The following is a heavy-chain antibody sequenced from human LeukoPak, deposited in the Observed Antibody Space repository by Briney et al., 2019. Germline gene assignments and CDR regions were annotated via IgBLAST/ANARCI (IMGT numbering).Heavy chain of an antibody. V-gene: IGHV1-69*05. CDR2: IIPIFGTA. J-gene: IGHJ3*02. CDR3: GRARQWLVRHASDI. Sequence: GASVKVSCKASGGTFSSYAISWVRQAPGQGLEWMGGIIPIFGTANYAQKLQGRVTITRDTSASTAYMELSSLRSEDTAVYYCGRARQWLVRHASDIWGQGTMVTVSS. CDR1: GGTFSSYA. D-gene: IGHD6-19*01.